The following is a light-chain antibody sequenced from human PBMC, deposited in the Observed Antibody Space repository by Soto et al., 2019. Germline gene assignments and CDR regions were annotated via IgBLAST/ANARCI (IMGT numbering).Light chain of an antibody. CDR2: KAS. Sequence: DIQMTHSPSTLSASVLDRFTITCRSSQTIINWLAWYQQKPGKAPKLLIYKASTLEGEVPSRFSGSGSETEFTLTINSLQPDDSATYYCQQYHTYWWTFGQGTKVDIK. J-gene: IGKJ1*01. CDR1: QTIINW. V-gene: IGKV1-5*03. CDR3: QQYHTYWWT.